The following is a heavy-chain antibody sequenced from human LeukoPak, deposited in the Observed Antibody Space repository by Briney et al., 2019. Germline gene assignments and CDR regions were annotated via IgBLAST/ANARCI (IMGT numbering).Heavy chain of an antibody. J-gene: IGHJ4*02. D-gene: IGHD6-13*01. CDR2: IYSGGST. CDR1: GFTVSSNY. V-gene: IGHV3-66*01. CDR3: ARDRSIAAAGTTLDY. Sequence: PGGSLRLSCAASGFTVSSNYMSWVRQAPGKGLEWVSVIYSGGSTYYADSVKGRFTISRDNSKNTLYLQMNSLRAEDTAVYYCARDRSIAAAGTTLDYWGRGTLVTVSS.